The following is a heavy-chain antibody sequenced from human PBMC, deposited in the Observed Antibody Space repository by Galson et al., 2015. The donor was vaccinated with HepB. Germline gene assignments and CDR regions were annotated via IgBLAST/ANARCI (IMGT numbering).Heavy chain of an antibody. CDR3: ARAPNYPERLSDSGSYVLLFDY. J-gene: IGHJ4*02. V-gene: IGHV1-69*04. Sequence: QSGAEVKKPGESLRISCKASGGTFSSYAISWVRQAPGQGLEWMGRIIPILGIANYAQKFQGRVTITADKSTSTAYMELSSLRSEDTAVYYCARAPNYPERLSDSGSYVLLFDYWGQGTLVTVSS. CDR2: IIPILGIA. CDR1: GGTFSSYA. D-gene: IGHD1-26*01.